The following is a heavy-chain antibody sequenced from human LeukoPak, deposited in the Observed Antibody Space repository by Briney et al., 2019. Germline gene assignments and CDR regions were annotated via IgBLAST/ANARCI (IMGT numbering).Heavy chain of an antibody. CDR1: GYTFTGYY. CDR3: ARVWEDYDILTGYYRQGCFGY. D-gene: IGHD3-9*01. J-gene: IGHJ4*02. Sequence: ASVKVSCKASGYTFTGYYMHWVQQAPGQGLEWMGWINPNSGGTNYAQKFQGRVTMTRDTSISTAYMELSRLRSDDTAVYYCARVWEDYDILTGYYRQGCFGYWGQGTLVTVSS. V-gene: IGHV1-2*02. CDR2: INPNSGGT.